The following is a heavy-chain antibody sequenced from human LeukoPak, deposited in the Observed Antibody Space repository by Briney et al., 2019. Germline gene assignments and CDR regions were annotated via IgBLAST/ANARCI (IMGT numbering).Heavy chain of an antibody. V-gene: IGHV3-23*01. D-gene: IGHD3-3*01. CDR2: LTGTGGTT. CDR3: ARQVDFRVAYYFDY. J-gene: IGHJ4*02. CDR1: GFTFRNYA. Sequence: GGSLRLSCAASGFTFRNYAMTWVRQAPGKGLEWVSSLTGTGGTTYYADSVKGRFTISRDNSKNTLSLQLNSLRDGDTAVYYCARQVDFRVAYYFDYWGQGTLVTVSS.